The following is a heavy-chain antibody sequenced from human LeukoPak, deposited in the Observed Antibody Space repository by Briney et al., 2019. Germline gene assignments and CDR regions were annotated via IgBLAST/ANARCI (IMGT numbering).Heavy chain of an antibody. CDR2: ISSSSSYI. CDR1: GFTLRGYS. V-gene: IGHV3-21*04. CDR3: GKDVLAGGLDV. J-gene: IGHJ6*02. Sequence: GGPLRLSCAASGFTLRGYSMNWVRQAPGKGLEWVSSISSSSSYIYYADSVKGRFTISRDNAKNSLYLQMNSLRAEDTALYYCGKDVLAGGLDVWGQGTTVTVSS.